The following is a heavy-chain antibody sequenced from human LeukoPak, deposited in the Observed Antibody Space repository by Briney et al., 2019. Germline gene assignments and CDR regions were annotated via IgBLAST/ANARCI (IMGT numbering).Heavy chain of an antibody. Sequence: PSETLSLTCTVSGGSISNYYWSWIRKPPGKGLEWIGYIYYSGSTNYNPSLKSRVTISVDTSKNQFSLKLTSVTAADTAVYYCARHEKSSGWYYDYWGQGTLVTVSS. V-gene: IGHV4-59*08. D-gene: IGHD6-19*01. J-gene: IGHJ4*02. CDR2: IYYSGST. CDR1: GGSISNYY. CDR3: ARHEKSSGWYYDY.